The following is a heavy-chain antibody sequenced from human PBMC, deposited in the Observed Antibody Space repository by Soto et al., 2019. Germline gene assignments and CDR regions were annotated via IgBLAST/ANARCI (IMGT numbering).Heavy chain of an antibody. J-gene: IGHJ6*02. CDR1: GFTFSSYG. V-gene: IGHV3-30*18. Sequence: QVQLVESGGGVVQPGRSLRLSCAASGFTFSSYGMHWVRQAPGKGLEWVAVISYDGSNKYYADSVKGRFTISRDNSKNTLYLQMNSLRAEDTAVYYCAKLYCSSTSCPQGWGGMDVWGQGTTVTVSS. CDR2: ISYDGSNK. CDR3: AKLYCSSTSCPQGWGGMDV. D-gene: IGHD2-2*01.